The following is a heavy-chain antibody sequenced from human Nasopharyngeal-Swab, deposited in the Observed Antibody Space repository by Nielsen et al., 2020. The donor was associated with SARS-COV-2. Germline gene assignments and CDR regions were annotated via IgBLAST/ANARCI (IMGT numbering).Heavy chain of an antibody. CDR3: ARDLVVGATTSAYYYYYGMDV. D-gene: IGHD1-26*01. CDR1: GFTFSSYW. CDR2: IKQDGSEK. J-gene: IGHJ6*02. V-gene: IGHV3-7*01. Sequence: ESLKISCAASGFTFSSYWMSWVRQAPGKGLEWVANIKQDGSEKYYVDSVKGRFTISRDNAKNSLYLQMNSLRAEDTAVYYCARDLVVGATTSAYYYYYGMDVWGQGTTVTVSS.